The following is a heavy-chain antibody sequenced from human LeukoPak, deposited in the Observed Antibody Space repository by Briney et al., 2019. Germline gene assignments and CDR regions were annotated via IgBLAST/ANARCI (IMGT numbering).Heavy chain of an antibody. V-gene: IGHV3-23*01. CDR1: GFTFSSYA. J-gene: IGHJ6*03. CDR2: ISGSGGST. D-gene: IGHD6-13*01. Sequence: GGSLRLSCAASGFTFSSYAMSWVRQAPGKGLEWVSAISGSGGSTYYADSVKGRFTISRDNSKNTLYLQMNSLRAEDTAVYYCAREGSSWYYYYYYMDVWGKGTTVTVSS. CDR3: AREGSSWYYYYYYMDV.